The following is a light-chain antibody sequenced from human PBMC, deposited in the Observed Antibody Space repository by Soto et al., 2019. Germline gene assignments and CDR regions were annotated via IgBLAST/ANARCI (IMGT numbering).Light chain of an antibody. Sequence: EIVMTQSPATLSLSPGERATLSCRASQSVSSTLAWYQQKPGQAPRLLIFDTSSRATGIPARFIGSGSVTEFTLTISSLQSEDFAVYYCQQYNNWPRTSGQGTKVDIK. CDR3: QQYNNWPRT. J-gene: IGKJ1*01. CDR1: QSVSST. CDR2: DTS. V-gene: IGKV3-15*01.